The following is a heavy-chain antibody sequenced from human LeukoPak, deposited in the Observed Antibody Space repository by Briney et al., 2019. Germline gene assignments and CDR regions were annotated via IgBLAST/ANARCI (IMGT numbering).Heavy chain of an antibody. Sequence: GASVKVSCKASGGTFSSYAISWVRQAPGQGLEWMGRIIPIFGTANYAQKFQGRVTITTDESTSTAYMELSSLRSEDTAVYYCARDRSPPRYNWNYGWFDPWGQGTLVTVSS. CDR1: GGTFSSYA. D-gene: IGHD1-7*01. J-gene: IGHJ5*02. V-gene: IGHV1-69*05. CDR3: ARDRSPPRYNWNYGWFDP. CDR2: IIPIFGTA.